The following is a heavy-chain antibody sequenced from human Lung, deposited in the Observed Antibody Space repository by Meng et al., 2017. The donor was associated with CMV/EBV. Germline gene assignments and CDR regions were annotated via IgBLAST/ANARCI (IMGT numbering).Heavy chain of an antibody. CDR1: GFTVSSNY. V-gene: IGHV3-53*01. CDR3: ARHNTYYYDAFLGTFDI. D-gene: IGHD3-22*01. J-gene: IGHJ3*02. Sequence: SCAASGFTVSSNYMSWVRQAPGKGLECVSDIYSGGSTYYADSVKGRFTISRDNSKNTLYLQMNSLRAEDTAVYYCARHNTYYYDAFLGTFDIWGQGXMVTVSS. CDR2: IYSGGST.